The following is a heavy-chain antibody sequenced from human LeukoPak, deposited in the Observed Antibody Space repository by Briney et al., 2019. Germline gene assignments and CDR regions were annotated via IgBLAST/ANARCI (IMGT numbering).Heavy chain of an antibody. CDR1: GGSITSSSYY. D-gene: IGHD2-15*01. CDR2: IYYSGST. V-gene: IGHV4-39*07. Sequence: PSETLSLTCTVSGGSITSSSYYWGWIRQPPGKGLEWIGNIYYSGSTYYNPSLKSRVTISVDTSKNQFSLKLSSVTAADTAVYYCARDGGVVVAATIYYYGMDVWGQGATVTVSS. CDR3: ARDGGVVVAATIYYYGMDV. J-gene: IGHJ6*02.